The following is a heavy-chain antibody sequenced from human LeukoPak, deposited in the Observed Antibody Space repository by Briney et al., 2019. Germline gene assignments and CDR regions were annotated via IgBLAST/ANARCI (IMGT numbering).Heavy chain of an antibody. CDR3: AKAPVTTCRGAYCYPFDY. CDR2: IYGGGST. J-gene: IGHJ4*02. V-gene: IGHV3-53*01. Sequence: PGGSLRLSCAASGFTVSSNYMSWVRQAPGKGLEWVSVIYGGGSTYYADSVKGRFTMSRDNSKNTLYLQMNSLRAEDTAVYYCAKAPVTTCRGAYCYPFDYWGQGTLVTVSS. CDR1: GFTVSSNY. D-gene: IGHD2-21*01.